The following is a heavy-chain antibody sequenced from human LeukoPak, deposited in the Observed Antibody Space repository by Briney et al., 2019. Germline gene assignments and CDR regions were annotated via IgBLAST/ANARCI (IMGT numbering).Heavy chain of an antibody. D-gene: IGHD1-26*01. CDR3: ARDPVGSYGESA. V-gene: IGHV4-39*02. Sequence: SETLSLTCIVSGGSISSSRYYWGWIRQTPGRGLEWVGSIHYSGSTYYNPSLKSRVTISVDTPKNQFSLKLSSVTAADTAVYYFARDPVGSYGESAWGQGTLVTVSS. CDR1: GGSISSSRYY. J-gene: IGHJ4*02. CDR2: IHYSGST.